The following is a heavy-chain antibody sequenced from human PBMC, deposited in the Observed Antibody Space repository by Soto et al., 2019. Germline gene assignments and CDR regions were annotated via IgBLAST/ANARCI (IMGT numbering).Heavy chain of an antibody. Sequence: SETLSLTCTVSGGSISSYYWSWIRQPPGKGLEWIGYIYYSGSTNYNPSLKSRVTISVDTSKNQFSLKLSSVTAADTAVYYCARLNHGDYVGYSGQVTPVPVAS. V-gene: IGHV4-59*08. J-gene: IGHJ4*02. D-gene: IGHD3-22*01. CDR2: IYYSGST. CDR1: GGSISSYY. CDR3: ARLNHGDYVGY.